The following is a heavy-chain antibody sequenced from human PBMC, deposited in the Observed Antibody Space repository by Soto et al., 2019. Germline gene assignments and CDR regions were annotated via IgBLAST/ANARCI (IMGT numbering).Heavy chain of an antibody. CDR1: GGSFSGYY. V-gene: IGHV4-34*01. CDR2: INHSGST. J-gene: IGHJ4*02. Sequence: PSETLSLTCAVYGGSFSGYYWSWIRQPPGKGLEWIGEINHSGSTNYNPSLKSRVTISVDTSKNQFSLKLSSVTAADTAVYYCARGVDIVATIRYYFDYWGQGTLVTVSS. D-gene: IGHD5-12*01. CDR3: ARGVDIVATIRYYFDY.